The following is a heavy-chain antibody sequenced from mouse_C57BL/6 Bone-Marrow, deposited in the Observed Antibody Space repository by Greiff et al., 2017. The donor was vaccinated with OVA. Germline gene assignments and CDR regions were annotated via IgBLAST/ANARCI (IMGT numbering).Heavy chain of an antibody. V-gene: IGHV1-61*01. D-gene: IGHD1-1*01. Sequence: QVQLQQPGAELVRPGSSVKLSCKASGYTFTSYWMDWVKQRPGQGLEWIGNIYPSDSETHYNQKFKDKATLTVDKSSSTAYMQLSSLTSEDSAVYDCATTVVATHYYAMDYWGQGTSVTVSS. J-gene: IGHJ4*01. CDR3: ATTVVATHYYAMDY. CDR1: GYTFTSYW. CDR2: IYPSDSET.